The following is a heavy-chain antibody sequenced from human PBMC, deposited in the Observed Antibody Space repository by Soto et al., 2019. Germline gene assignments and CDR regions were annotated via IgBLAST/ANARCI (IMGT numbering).Heavy chain of an antibody. V-gene: IGHV6-1*01. Sequence: SQTLSLTCAISGDSVSSNSAAWNWIRQSPSRGLEWLGRAYYRSKWYNDYAVSVKSRITINPDTSKNQFSLQLNSVTPEDTAVYYCARERGYSYGPYYYYGMDVWGQGTTVTVSS. CDR2: AYYRSKWYN. D-gene: IGHD5-18*01. CDR3: ARERGYSYGPYYYYGMDV. J-gene: IGHJ6*02. CDR1: GDSVSSNSAA.